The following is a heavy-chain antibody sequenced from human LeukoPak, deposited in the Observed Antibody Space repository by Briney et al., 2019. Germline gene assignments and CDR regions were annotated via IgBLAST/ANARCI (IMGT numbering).Heavy chain of an antibody. V-gene: IGHV3-23*01. J-gene: IGHJ4*02. D-gene: IGHD2-2*01. Sequence: PGGSLRLSCAASGFTFRSYAMSWIRQAPERGLEWVSAMSGTGGKTYYADSVKGRFTISRDNSQNTLYLQMNSLRAEDTAIYYCARGTRRTSCCGDFDYWGQGTLVTVSS. CDR2: MSGTGGKT. CDR1: GFTFRSYA. CDR3: ARGTRRTSCCGDFDY.